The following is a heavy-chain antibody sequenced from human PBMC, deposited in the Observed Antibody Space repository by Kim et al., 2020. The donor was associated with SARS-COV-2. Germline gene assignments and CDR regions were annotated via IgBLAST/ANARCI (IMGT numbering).Heavy chain of an antibody. CDR3: ARDRGYSSSWAGRPVGWVDP. J-gene: IGHJ5*02. Sequence: SETLSLTCTVSGGSISSSSYYWGWIRQPPGKGLEWIGSIYYSGSTYYNPSLKSRVTISVDTSKNQFSLKLSSVTAADTAVYYCARDRGYSSSWAGRPVGWVDPWGQGTLVTVSS. CDR1: GGSISSSSYY. CDR2: IYYSGST. D-gene: IGHD6-13*01. V-gene: IGHV4-39*02.